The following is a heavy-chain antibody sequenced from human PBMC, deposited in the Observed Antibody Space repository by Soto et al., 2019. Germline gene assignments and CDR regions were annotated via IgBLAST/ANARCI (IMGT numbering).Heavy chain of an antibody. Sequence: PWETLSLTCTVSGGSISSGGYYWSWIRQHPGKGLEWIGYIYYSGSTYYNPSLKSRVTISVDTSKNQFSLKLSSVTAADTAVYYCARGHWELRGYGMDVWGQGTTVTVSS. CDR2: IYYSGST. CDR3: ARGHWELRGYGMDV. D-gene: IGHD1-26*01. CDR1: GGSISSGGYY. J-gene: IGHJ6*02. V-gene: IGHV4-31*02.